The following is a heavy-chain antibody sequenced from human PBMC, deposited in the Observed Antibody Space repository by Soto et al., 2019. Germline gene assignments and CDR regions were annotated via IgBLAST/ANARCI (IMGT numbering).Heavy chain of an antibody. D-gene: IGHD3-10*01. J-gene: IGHJ6*02. CDR2: IIPIFGTA. CDR3: ARGITMVRGVTPYYYYGMDV. CDR1: GGTFSSYA. V-gene: IGHV1-69*06. Sequence: SVKVSCKASGGTFSSYAISWVRQAPGQGLEWMGGIIPIFGTANYAQKFQGRVTITADKSTSTVYMELSSLRSEDTAVYYCARGITMVRGVTPYYYYGMDVWGQGTTVTVSS.